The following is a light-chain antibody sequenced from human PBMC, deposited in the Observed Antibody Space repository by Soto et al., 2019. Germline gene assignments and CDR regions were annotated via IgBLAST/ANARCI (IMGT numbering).Light chain of an antibody. CDR3: CSHAGSVV. V-gene: IGLV2-23*01. CDR1: SSDVGSYNL. J-gene: IGLJ2*01. CDR2: EGS. Sequence: QSVLTQPASVSGSLGQSITISCTGTSSDVGSYNLVSWYQQHPGKAPKLMIYEGSKRPSGVSNRFSGPKSGNTASLTISGLQAEDEADYYCCSHAGSVVFGGGTKVTVL.